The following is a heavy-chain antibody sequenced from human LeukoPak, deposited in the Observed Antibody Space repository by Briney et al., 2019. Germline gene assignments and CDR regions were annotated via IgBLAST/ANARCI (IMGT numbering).Heavy chain of an antibody. CDR3: VKDLMRDVWFGES. CDR2: ISYDGSNK. CDR1: GFTFSSYA. D-gene: IGHD3-10*01. V-gene: IGHV3-30*04. Sequence: GRSLRLSCAASGFTFSSYAMHWVRQAPGKGLEWVAVISYDGSNKYYADSVKGRFTIYRDNSKNTLYLQMKSLRPEDTAVYFCVKDLMRDVWFGESRGQGTLVTVSS. J-gene: IGHJ4*02.